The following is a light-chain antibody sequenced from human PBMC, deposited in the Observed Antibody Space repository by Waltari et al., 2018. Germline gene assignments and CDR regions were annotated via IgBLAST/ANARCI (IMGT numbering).Light chain of an antibody. CDR3: GSWDSSLSAGL. J-gene: IGLJ7*01. V-gene: IGLV1-51*01. Sequence: QSVLTQSPSLSGDPGQRVTISCTGSSSNIGGYYVYWYQQFPGTAPKLLIYDNNKRPSGISDRFSGSKSGTSASLTITGLQPGDEADYYCGSWDSSLSAGLFGGGTRLTVL. CDR1: SSNIGGYY. CDR2: DNN.